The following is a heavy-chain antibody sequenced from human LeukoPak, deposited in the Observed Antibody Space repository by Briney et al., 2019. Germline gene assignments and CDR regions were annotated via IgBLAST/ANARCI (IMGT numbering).Heavy chain of an antibody. CDR1: GGSISSSSYY. D-gene: IGHD1-26*01. J-gene: IGHJ4*02. Sequence: PSETLSLTCTVSGGSISSSSYYWGWIRQPPGEGLEWIGSIYYSGSTYYNPSLKSRVTISVDTSKNQFSPKLSSVTAADTAVYYCARHGRWELRYYFDYWGQGTLVTVSS. CDR2: IYYSGST. CDR3: ARHGRWELRYYFDY. V-gene: IGHV4-39*01.